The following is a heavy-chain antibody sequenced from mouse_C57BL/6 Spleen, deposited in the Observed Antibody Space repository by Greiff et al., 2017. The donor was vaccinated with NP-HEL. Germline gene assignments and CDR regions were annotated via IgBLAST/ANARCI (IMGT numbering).Heavy chain of an antibody. CDR1: GFTIKNTT. J-gene: IGHJ4*01. Sequence: EVKLVESVAELVRPGASVKLSCTASGFTIKNTTMHWVKQRPEQGLEWIGRIDPADGNTKYAPKFQGKATITADTSSNTAYLQLSSLTSEDTAVYYCARQGLRRYYAMDYWGQGTSVTVSS. CDR2: IDPADGNT. V-gene: IGHV14-3*01. D-gene: IGHD2-4*01. CDR3: ARQGLRRYYAMDY.